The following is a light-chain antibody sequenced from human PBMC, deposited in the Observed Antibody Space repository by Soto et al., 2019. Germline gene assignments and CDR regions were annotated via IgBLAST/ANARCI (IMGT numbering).Light chain of an antibody. CDR2: DAS. V-gene: IGKV3-11*01. CDR3: QQRSNWPPWT. CDR1: QSVSSY. Sequence: EIGLTQSPATLSLSPGEGATLSCRASQSVSSYLAWYQQKPGQAPRLLMYDASNRATGIPARFSGSGSGTDFTLTISSLEPEDFAVYYCQQRSNWPPWTFGQGTKVDIK. J-gene: IGKJ1*01.